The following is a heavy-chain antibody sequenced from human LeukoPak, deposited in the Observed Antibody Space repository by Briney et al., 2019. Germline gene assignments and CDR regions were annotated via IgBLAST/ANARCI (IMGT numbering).Heavy chain of an antibody. CDR2: IYYSGST. CDR1: GGSVSSGSDY. Sequence: SETLSLTCTVSGGSVSSGSDYWSWIRQPPGKGLEWIGYIYYSGSTNYNPSLKSRVTISVDTSKNQFSLKLSSVTAADTAVYYCARAVGTTEYFDYWGQGTLVTVSS. J-gene: IGHJ4*02. CDR3: ARAVGTTEYFDY. V-gene: IGHV4-61*01. D-gene: IGHD1-1*01.